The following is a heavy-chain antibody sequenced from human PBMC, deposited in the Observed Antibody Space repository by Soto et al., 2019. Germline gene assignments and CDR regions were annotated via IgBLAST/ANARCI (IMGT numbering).Heavy chain of an antibody. CDR3: AKGGSTSRWPYYYGMDV. V-gene: IGHV3-23*01. CDR1: GFTFSSYA. CDR2: ISGSGIST. D-gene: IGHD2-2*01. J-gene: IGHJ6*02. Sequence: EVQLLESGGGLVQPGGSLRLSCAASGFTFSSYAMSWVRQAPGKGLEWVSAISGSGISTYYADSVKGRFTISRDNSKNPLYRQMTSLRAEDTAVYYCAKGGSTSRWPYYYGMDVWGQGTTVTVSS.